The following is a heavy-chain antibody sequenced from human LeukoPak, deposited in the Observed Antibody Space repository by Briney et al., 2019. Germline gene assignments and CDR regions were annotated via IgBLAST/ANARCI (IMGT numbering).Heavy chain of an antibody. Sequence: GASVKVSCKASGGTFSNYAISWVRQAPGQGLEWMGGIIPIFGTANYAQKFQGRVTMTRDMSTSTVYMELSSLRSEDTAVYYCARDLEGAYCGGDCYSRYFDLWGRGTLVTVSS. V-gene: IGHV1-69*05. J-gene: IGHJ2*01. CDR2: IIPIFGTA. CDR1: GGTFSNYA. CDR3: ARDLEGAYCGGDCYSRYFDL. D-gene: IGHD2-21*02.